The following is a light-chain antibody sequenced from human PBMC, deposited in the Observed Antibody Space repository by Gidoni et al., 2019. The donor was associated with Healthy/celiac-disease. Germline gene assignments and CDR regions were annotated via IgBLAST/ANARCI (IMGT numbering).Light chain of an antibody. Sequence: DIQLTQSPSFLSASVGDRVTITCRASQGISSYLDWYQQKPGKAPKLLIYAASTLQSGVPSRFSGSGSGTEFTLTFSSLQPEDFATYYCQQLNSYPITFCQGTRLEIK. J-gene: IGKJ5*01. V-gene: IGKV1-9*01. CDR1: QGISSY. CDR3: QQLNSYPIT. CDR2: AAS.